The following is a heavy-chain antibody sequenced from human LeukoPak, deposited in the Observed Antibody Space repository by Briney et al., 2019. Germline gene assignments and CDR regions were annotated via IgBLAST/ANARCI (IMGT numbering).Heavy chain of an antibody. CDR2: ISHDGSNK. D-gene: IGHD3-10*01. J-gene: IGHJ4*02. CDR1: GLTLSSYG. CDR3: AKLRGYYGSGQQITLDY. V-gene: IGHV3-30*18. Sequence: GGSLRLSCAASGLTLSSYGMHWVRQAPDKGLEWVAVISHDGSNKYYADSVKGRFTISRDNAKNTLYLQMDSLSVEDTAVYYCAKLRGYYGSGQQITLDYWGQGTLVTVSS.